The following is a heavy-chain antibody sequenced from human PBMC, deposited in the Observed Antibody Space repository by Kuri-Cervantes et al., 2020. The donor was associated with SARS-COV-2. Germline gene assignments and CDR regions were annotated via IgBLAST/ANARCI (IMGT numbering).Heavy chain of an antibody. J-gene: IGHJ4*02. D-gene: IGHD2/OR15-2a*01. CDR1: GVSVTTFGSY. V-gene: IGHV4-31*02. CDR3: ARGAID. Sequence: LRLSCTVSGVSVTTFGSYWTWIRQPPGKGLEWVGYIYYNGSTYCNPSLRSRVIVSVDRSKNQFSLNLNSVTAADTALYYCARGAIDWGQGTLVTVSS. CDR2: IYYNGST.